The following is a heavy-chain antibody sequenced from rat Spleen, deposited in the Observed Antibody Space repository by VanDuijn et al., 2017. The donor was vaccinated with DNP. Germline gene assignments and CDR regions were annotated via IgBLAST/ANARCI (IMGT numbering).Heavy chain of an antibody. V-gene: IGHV5-7*01. CDR3: ARLGWHGWFAY. J-gene: IGHJ3*01. Sequence: EVQLVESGGGLVQPGRSLKLSCAASGFTFSDYNMAWVRQAPKKGLEWVATISYDGSSTYYRDSVKGRFTISRDNAKSTLYLQMSKLGSEDTAIYYCARLGWHGWFAYWGQGTLVTVSS. D-gene: IGHD1-11*01. CDR2: ISYDGSST. CDR1: GFTFSDYN.